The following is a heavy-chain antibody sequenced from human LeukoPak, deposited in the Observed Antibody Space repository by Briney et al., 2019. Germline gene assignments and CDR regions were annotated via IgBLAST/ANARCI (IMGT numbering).Heavy chain of an antibody. J-gene: IGHJ3*02. CDR3: ARGRNYYDSSGYYYEGDAFDI. D-gene: IGHD3-22*01. CDR1: GYTFTGYY. Sequence: GASVEVSCKASGYTFTGYYMHWVRQAPGQGLEWMGIINPSGGSIRYAQKFQGRVTMTRDTSTSTVYMELSSLRSEDTAVYYCARGRNYYDSSGYYYEGDAFDIWGQGTMVTVSS. CDR2: INPSGGSI. V-gene: IGHV1-46*01.